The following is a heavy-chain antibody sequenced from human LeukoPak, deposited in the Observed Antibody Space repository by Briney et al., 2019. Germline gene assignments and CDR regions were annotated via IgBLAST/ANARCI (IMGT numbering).Heavy chain of an antibody. CDR2: ISSGSSYI. J-gene: IGHJ4*02. CDR1: GFTFSYYV. V-gene: IGHV3-21*01. D-gene: IGHD5-18*01. Sequence: GGSLRLSCAASGFTFSYYVMNWVRQAPGKGLECVSSISSGSSYIYYADSVKGRFTISRDNAKNSLYLQMNSLRAEDTAVYYCARDSTSGYSYVDYWGQGTLVTVSS. CDR3: ARDSTSGYSYVDY.